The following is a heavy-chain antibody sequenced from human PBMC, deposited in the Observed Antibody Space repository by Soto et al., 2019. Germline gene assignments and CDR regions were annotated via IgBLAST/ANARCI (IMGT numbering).Heavy chain of an antibody. CDR3: GRGRSGQIVVFY. V-gene: IGHV1-2*02. J-gene: IGHJ4*02. CDR2: IGPESGAT. Sequence: ASVKVSCKASGYTFTGYYMHWVRQAPEQGPEWMGEIGPESGATRYAQRFQGRVTMTRDMSITTVYMELNNLSPDDTAVYYCGRGRSGQIVVFYWGQGTPVTVSS. D-gene: IGHD1-26*01. CDR1: GYTFTGYY.